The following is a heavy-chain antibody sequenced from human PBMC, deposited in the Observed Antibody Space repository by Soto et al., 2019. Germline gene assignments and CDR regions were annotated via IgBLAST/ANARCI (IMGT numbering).Heavy chain of an antibody. Sequence: GGSLRLSCAASGFTFSDYYMSWIRQAPGKGLEWISIIYSAGNTYYADPVKGRFTISRDNSKNTLYLQMNSLGAEDTAVYYCARDFVVGGPTINYYYGMDVWGQGTTVTVSS. CDR2: IYSAGNT. CDR3: ARDFVVGGPTINYYYGMDV. J-gene: IGHJ6*02. V-gene: IGHV3-66*01. CDR1: GFTFSDYY. D-gene: IGHD1-26*01.